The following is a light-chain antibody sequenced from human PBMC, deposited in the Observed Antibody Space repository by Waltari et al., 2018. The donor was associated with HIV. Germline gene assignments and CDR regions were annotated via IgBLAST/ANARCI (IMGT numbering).Light chain of an antibody. V-gene: IGLV2-8*01. Sequence: QSALTQPPSASGSPGQSVTISCTGTSSDVGGSNYVSGYQQHPGKAPKLMIYEVSKRPSGVPDRFSGSKSGNTASLTVSGLQVEDEADYYCSAYAGSSNVLFGGGTKLTVL. CDR1: SSDVGGSNY. CDR2: EVS. CDR3: SAYAGSSNVL. J-gene: IGLJ2*01.